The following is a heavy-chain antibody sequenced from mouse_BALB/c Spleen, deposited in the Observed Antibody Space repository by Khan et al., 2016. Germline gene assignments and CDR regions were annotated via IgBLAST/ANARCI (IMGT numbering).Heavy chain of an antibody. CDR1: GFNIKDTY. D-gene: IGHD2-4*01. CDR3: ARSAYDYDVGFAY. Sequence: VQLKLSGAELVKPGASVKLSCTASGFNIKDTYMHWVKQRPEQGLEWIGRIDPANGNTKYDPKFQGKATITADTSSNTAYLQLSSLTSEDTAVSYCARSAYDYDVGFAYGGQGALVTFSA. V-gene: IGHV14-3*02. CDR2: IDPANGNT. J-gene: IGHJ3*01.